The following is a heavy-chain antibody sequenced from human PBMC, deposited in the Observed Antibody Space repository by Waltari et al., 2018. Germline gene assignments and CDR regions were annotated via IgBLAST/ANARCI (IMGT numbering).Heavy chain of an antibody. CDR1: GFSLRTDGVG. CDR2: VYWDGDK. D-gene: IGHD6-19*01. J-gene: IGHJ4*02. Sequence: QITLTESGPRQVRPTQNLTLTCTLSGFSLRTDGVGVGWVRQLPTKVLEWLAIVYWDGDKRYSPLLKIRLTITGDTSNNQVVLTMINLDPVDTAAYLCVYSRRGAGSGSRWYYFNYWGQGTLVTVSS. CDR3: VYSRRGAGSGSRWYYFNY. V-gene: IGHV2-5*02.